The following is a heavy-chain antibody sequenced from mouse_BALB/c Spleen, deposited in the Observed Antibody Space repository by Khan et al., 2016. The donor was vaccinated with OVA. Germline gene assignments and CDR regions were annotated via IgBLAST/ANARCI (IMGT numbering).Heavy chain of an antibody. V-gene: IGHV9-3-1*01. CDR3: ARPPFFAYVMVY. Sequence: QIQLVQSGPELKKPGETVKISCKASGYTFKNHGMNWVKQAPGKGLKWMGWINTYTGEPTYVEDFKGRVAFSLETSASTAYLQINNLKNEDTATDCGARPPFFAYVMVYWGQGTSVTVSS. CDR2: INTYTGEP. CDR1: GYTFKNHG. J-gene: IGHJ4*01.